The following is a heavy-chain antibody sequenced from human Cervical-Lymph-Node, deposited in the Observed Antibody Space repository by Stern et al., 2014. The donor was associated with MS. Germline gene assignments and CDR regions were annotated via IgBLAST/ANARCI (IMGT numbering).Heavy chain of an antibody. J-gene: IGHJ4*02. CDR1: GFTFSDYY. D-gene: IGHD3-10*01. CDR3: ARAGGSKDDF. V-gene: IGHV3-11*01. CDR2: ISGRDGTI. Sequence: VQLVESGGGLVKPGGSLRLSCAASGFTFSDYYMNWIRPVPGKGLEWVSYISGRDGTIFYADSVKCRFTISRDNAKESMYLQMNSLRAEDTALYYCARAGGSKDDFWGQGTPVTVSS.